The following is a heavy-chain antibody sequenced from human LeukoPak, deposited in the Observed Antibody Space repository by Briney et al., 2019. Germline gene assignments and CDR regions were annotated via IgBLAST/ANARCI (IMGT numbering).Heavy chain of an antibody. CDR1: GYTFTGYY. CDR2: INPNSGGT. Sequence: ASVKVSCKASGYTFTGYYMHWVRQAPGQGLEWMGWINPNSGGTNYAQEFQGRVTMTRDTSISTAYMELSRLRSDDTAVYYCARAGSSSLDYWGQGTLVTVSS. D-gene: IGHD6-13*01. J-gene: IGHJ4*02. CDR3: ARAGSSSLDY. V-gene: IGHV1-2*02.